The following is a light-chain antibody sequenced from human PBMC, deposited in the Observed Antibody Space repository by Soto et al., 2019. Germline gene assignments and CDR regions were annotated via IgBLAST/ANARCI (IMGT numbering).Light chain of an antibody. CDR2: GAT. Sequence: EVVMTQSPATRSVSPGERATLSGRASQSVSSNLAGYQQKPGQAPMLLIDGATTRATGIPARFSGCGSGTEFTLTISSLQSEAVEVYYCQQYNLWPPLTFGQGTKAEIK. J-gene: IGKJ1*01. V-gene: IGKV3-15*01. CDR1: QSVSSN. CDR3: QQYNLWPPLT.